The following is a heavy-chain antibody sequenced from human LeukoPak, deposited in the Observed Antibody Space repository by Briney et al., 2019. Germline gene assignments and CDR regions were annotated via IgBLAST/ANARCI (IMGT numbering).Heavy chain of an antibody. CDR1: GFTFSSYA. CDR3: ARDSSSWPHQTDAFDI. J-gene: IGHJ3*02. V-gene: IGHV3-30-3*01. CDR2: ISYDGSNK. Sequence: GGFLRLSCAASGFTFSSYAMHWVRQAPGKGLEWVAVISYDGSNKYYADSVKGRFTISRDNSKNTLYLQMNSLRAEDTAVYYCARDSSSWPHQTDAFDIWGQGTMVTVSS. D-gene: IGHD6-13*01.